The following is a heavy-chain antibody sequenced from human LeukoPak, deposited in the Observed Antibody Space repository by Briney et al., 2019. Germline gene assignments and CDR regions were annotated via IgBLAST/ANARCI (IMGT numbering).Heavy chain of an antibody. D-gene: IGHD2-2*01. Sequence: PSETLSLTCTVSGDSITSTSYYWSWIRQPPGKGLEWIGYIYYSGSTNYNPSLKSRVTISVDTSKNQFSLKLSSVTAADTAVYYCARDYCSSTSCYGDSRYFQHWGQGTLVTVSS. V-gene: IGHV4-61*01. CDR1: GDSITSTSYY. CDR2: IYYSGST. J-gene: IGHJ1*01. CDR3: ARDYCSSTSCYGDSRYFQH.